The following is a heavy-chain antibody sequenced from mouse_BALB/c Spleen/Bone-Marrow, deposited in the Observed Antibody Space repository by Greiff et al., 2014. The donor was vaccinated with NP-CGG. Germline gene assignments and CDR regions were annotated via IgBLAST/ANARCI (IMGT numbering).Heavy chain of an antibody. CDR1: GFSLTSYG. Sequence: VQLQQSGPGLVAPSQSLSITCTVSGFSLTSYGVHWVRQPPGKGPEWLGVIWAGGSTNYNSALMSRLSISKDNSKSQVFLKMNRLQTDDTAMYCCAKVYLWYFDVWGAGTTVTVSS. D-gene: IGHD2-3*01. V-gene: IGHV2-9*02. J-gene: IGHJ1*01. CDR3: AKVYLWYFDV. CDR2: IWAGGST.